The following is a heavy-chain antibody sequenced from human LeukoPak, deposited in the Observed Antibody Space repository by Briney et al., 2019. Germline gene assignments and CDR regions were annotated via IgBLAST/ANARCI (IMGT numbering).Heavy chain of an antibody. CDR3: TSGSYLGDFDY. CDR2: ISTKPNIYAT. CDR1: GFTFSGSA. D-gene: IGHD1-26*01. V-gene: IGHV3-73*01. J-gene: IGHJ4*02. Sequence: GGSLKLSCAASGFTFSGSAMHWVRQASGKGLEWVGRISTKPNIYATAYAASVKGRFTISRDDSKNTAYLQMNSLKTEDTAVYYCTSGSYLGDFDYWGQGTLVTVSS.